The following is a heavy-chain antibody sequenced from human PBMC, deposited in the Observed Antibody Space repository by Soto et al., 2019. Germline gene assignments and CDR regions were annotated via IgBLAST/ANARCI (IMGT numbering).Heavy chain of an antibody. CDR2: IYYSGSTKT. CDR3: ARMLSFRPTFYFDY. V-gene: IGHV4-59*01. Sequence: QVQLQESGPGLVKPSETLSLTSTVSGGFISSYYWSWIRHPPGKGLEWIGYIYYSGSTKTNDNPSIKSRVTISVDRSKNQFSLKLSSVTAADTAVYYCARMLSFRPTFYFDYWGQGTLVTVSS. CDR1: GGFISSYY. D-gene: IGHD2-8*01. J-gene: IGHJ4*02.